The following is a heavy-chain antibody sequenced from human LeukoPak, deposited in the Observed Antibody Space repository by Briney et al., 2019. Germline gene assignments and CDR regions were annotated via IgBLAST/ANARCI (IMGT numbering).Heavy chain of an antibody. D-gene: IGHD2-21*02. CDR3: ARSSKSPFGGDWILFDY. CDR2: IYYSGST. J-gene: IGHJ4*02. CDR1: GGSISSSSYY. V-gene: IGHV4-39*01. Sequence: PSETLSLTCTVSGGSISSSSYYWGWIRQPPGKGLEWIGSIYYSGSTYYNPSLKSRVTISVDTSKNQFSLKLSSVTAADTAVYYCARSSKSPFGGDWILFDYWGQGTLVTVSS.